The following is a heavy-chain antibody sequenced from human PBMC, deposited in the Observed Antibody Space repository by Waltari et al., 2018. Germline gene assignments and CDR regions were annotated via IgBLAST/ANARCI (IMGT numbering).Heavy chain of an antibody. CDR3: ATGYGSGSYYSHYYYYMDV. J-gene: IGHJ6*03. CDR2: VDPEDGET. CDR1: GYPFTDYY. V-gene: IGHV1-69-2*01. D-gene: IGHD3-10*01. Sequence: EVQLVQSGAEVKKPGATVKISCKASGYPFTDYYMHWVQKAPAKGIEWMGRVDPEDGETIYAEKFQGRVTITADTSTDTAYMELSSLRSEDTAVYYCATGYGSGSYYSHYYYYMDVWGKGTTVTVSS.